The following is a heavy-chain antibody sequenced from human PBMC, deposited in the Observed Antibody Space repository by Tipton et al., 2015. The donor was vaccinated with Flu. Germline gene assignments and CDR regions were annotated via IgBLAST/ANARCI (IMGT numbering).Heavy chain of an antibody. CDR3: ARASRGWLGATPDAFDI. Sequence: LRLSCTVSGGSISSYYWSWIRQPPGKGLEWIGYIYYSGSTNYNPSLKSRVTISVDTSKNQFSLKLSSVTAADTVAYYCARASRGWLGATPDAFDIWGQGTMVTVSS. J-gene: IGHJ3*02. V-gene: IGHV4-59*01. D-gene: IGHD1-26*01. CDR2: IYYSGST. CDR1: GGSISSYY.